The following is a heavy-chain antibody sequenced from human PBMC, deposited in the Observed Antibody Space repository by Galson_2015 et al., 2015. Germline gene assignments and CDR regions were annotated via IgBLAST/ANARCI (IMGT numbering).Heavy chain of an antibody. CDR1: GFIFSTYA. V-gene: IGHV3-23*01. CDR3: AREWDDYYGSGSYYGY. Sequence: SLRLSCAASGFIFSTYAMSWVRQATGKGLEWVSTISVSGDTTHYADSVKGRFTVSRDNSKNTLYVQLNSLRAEDTAAYYCAREWDDYYGSGSYYGYWGQGTLVTVSS. CDR2: ISVSGDTT. D-gene: IGHD3-10*01. J-gene: IGHJ4*02.